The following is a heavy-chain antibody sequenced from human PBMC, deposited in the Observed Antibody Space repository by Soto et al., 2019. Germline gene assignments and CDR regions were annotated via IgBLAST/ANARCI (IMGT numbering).Heavy chain of an antibody. Sequence: ASVKVSCKASGYTFTSYGISWVRQAPGQRLEWMGWISAYNGNTNYAQKLQGRVTMTTDTSTSTAYMELRSLRSDDTAVYYCARVGLRFLEWLSPENYYYYGMDVWGQGTTVTVS. CDR1: GYTFTSYG. J-gene: IGHJ6*02. CDR2: ISAYNGNT. V-gene: IGHV1-18*01. CDR3: ARVGLRFLEWLSPENYYYYGMDV. D-gene: IGHD3-3*01.